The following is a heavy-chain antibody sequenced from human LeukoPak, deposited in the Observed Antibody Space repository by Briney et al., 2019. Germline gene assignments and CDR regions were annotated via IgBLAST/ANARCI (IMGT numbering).Heavy chain of an antibody. CDR3: ARAPRSSSWFYYYGMDV. J-gene: IGHJ6*02. CDR1: GGSISSYY. D-gene: IGHD6-13*01. Sequence: SETLSLTCTVSGGSISSYYWSWIRQPPGKGLEWIGYIYYSGSTNYNPSLKSRVTISVDTSKNQFSLKLSSVTAADTAVYYCARAPRSSSWFYYYGMDVWGQGTTVTVSS. V-gene: IGHV4-59*01. CDR2: IYYSGST.